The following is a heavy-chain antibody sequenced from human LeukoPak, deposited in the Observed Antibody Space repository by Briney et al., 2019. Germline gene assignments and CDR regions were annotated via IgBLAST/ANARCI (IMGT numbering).Heavy chain of an antibody. J-gene: IGHJ4*02. CDR2: INAGNGNT. CDR3: ARDDLWEARFDY. D-gene: IGHD1-26*01. CDR1: GYTFTSYA. V-gene: IGHV1-3*01. Sequence: ASVKVSCKASGYTFTSYAMHWVRQAPGQRLEWMGWINAGNGNTKYSQKFQGRVTITRDTSASTAYMELSSLRSEDTAVYYCARDDLWEARFDYWGQGTLVTVSS.